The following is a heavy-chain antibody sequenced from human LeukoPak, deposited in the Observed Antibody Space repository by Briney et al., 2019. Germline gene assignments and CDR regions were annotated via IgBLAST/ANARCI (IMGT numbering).Heavy chain of an antibody. CDR1: GFTFSNYA. J-gene: IGHJ4*02. V-gene: IGHV3-48*01. CDR3: ARIMVRGVIGY. D-gene: IGHD3-10*01. CDR2: ISSSSSTI. Sequence: PGGSLRLSCAASGFTFSNYAMSWVRQAPGKGLEWVSYISSSSSTIYYADSVKGRFTISRDNAKNSLYLQMNSLRAEDTAVYYCARIMVRGVIGYWGQGTLVTVSS.